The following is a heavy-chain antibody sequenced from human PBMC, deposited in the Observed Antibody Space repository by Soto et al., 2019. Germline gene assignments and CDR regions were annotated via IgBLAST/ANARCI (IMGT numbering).Heavy chain of an antibody. CDR3: ARALLWFGESSSDRGYFYYGLDV. J-gene: IGHJ6*02. V-gene: IGHV4-61*01. CDR1: GGSVSSGSYY. CDR2: IYYSGST. D-gene: IGHD3-10*01. Sequence: LTCTVSGGSVSSGSYYWSWIRQSPGKGLEWIGYIYYSGSTNYNPSLKSRGTISVDTSKNQFSLKLSSVTAADTAVYYCARALLWFGESSSDRGYFYYGLDVWGQGTTVTPS.